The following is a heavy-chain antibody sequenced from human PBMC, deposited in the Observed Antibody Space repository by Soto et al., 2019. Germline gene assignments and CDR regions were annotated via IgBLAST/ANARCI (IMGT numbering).Heavy chain of an antibody. Sequence: PGGSLRLSCAASGFTFGNYYMSWIRQAPGKGLEWVSYISSSSSYTNYADSVKGRFTISRDNAKNSLYLQMNSLRAEDTAVYYCASVEAGPVHAFDIWGQGTMVTVSS. V-gene: IGHV3-11*06. D-gene: IGHD6-19*01. CDR3: ASVEAGPVHAFDI. CDR2: ISSSSSYT. J-gene: IGHJ3*02. CDR1: GFTFGNYY.